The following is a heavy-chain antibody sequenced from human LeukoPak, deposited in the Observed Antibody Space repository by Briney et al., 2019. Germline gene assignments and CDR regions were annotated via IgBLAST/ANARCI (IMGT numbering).Heavy chain of an antibody. D-gene: IGHD3-10*01. V-gene: IGHV4-61*08. CDR2: IYYSGST. Sequence: SETLSLTCTVSGVSFRSADYYWSWIRQPPGKGLEWIGYIYYSGSTNYNPSLKSRVTISVDTSKNQFSLKLSSVTAADTAVYYCARDRSYYGSGSYYNVGYYYYYGMDVWGQGTTVTVSS. J-gene: IGHJ6*02. CDR3: ARDRSYYGSGSYYNVGYYYYYGMDV. CDR1: GVSFRSADYY.